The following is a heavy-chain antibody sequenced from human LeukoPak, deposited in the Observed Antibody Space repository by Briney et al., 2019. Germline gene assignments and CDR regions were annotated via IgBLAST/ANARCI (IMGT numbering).Heavy chain of an antibody. CDR2: ISYDGSNK. CDR3: AKDPTGRYCSGGSCYGDY. Sequence: GGSLRLSCAASGFTFSSYGMHWVRQAPGKGLEWVAVISYDGSNKYYADSVKGRFTISRDNSKNTLYLQMNSLRAEDTAVYYCAKDPTGRYCSGGSCYGDYWGQGTLVTVSS. CDR1: GFTFSSYG. V-gene: IGHV3-30*18. D-gene: IGHD2-15*01. J-gene: IGHJ4*02.